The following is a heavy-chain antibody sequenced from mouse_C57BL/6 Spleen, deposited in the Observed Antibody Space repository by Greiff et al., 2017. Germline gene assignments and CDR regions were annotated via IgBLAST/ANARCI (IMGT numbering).Heavy chain of an antibody. CDR1: GYAFTNYL. D-gene: IGHD2-12*01. J-gene: IGHJ4*01. CDR2: INPGSGGT. V-gene: IGHV1-54*01. CDR3: ARRATIVPTCARDY. Sequence: QVQLQQSGAELVRPGTSVTVSCKASGYAFTNYLIEWVKQRPGQGLEWIGVINPGSGGTTYNEKFKGKATLTADKSSSTAYMQLSSLTSEDSAVYCCARRATIVPTCARDYWGQGTSVTVSS.